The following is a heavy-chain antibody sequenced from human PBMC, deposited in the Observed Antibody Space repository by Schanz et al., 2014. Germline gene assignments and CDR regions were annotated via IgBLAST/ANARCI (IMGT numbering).Heavy chain of an antibody. CDR1: GGTFSSYT. V-gene: IGHV1-69*02. CDR2: IIPILGIA. Sequence: QLQLVQSGAEVKKPGSSVKVSCKLSGGTFSSYTISWMRQAPGQGLEWMGKIIPILGIANYAQKFQGRVTITADRSMSTAYMELSSLRSEDTAVYYCARGYGDSPTDFWGQGTLVTVSS. J-gene: IGHJ4*02. CDR3: ARGYGDSPTDF. D-gene: IGHD4-17*01.